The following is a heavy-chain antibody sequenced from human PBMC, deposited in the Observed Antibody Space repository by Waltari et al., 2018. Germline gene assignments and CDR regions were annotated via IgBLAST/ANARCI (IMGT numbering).Heavy chain of an antibody. CDR2: MFHGGST. CDR3: ARVTNDAFDF. J-gene: IGHJ3*01. CDR1: GVSVNNYAHY. V-gene: IGHV4-61*08. Sequence: QVLLQESGPGLVRPSEPLSLTCTVSGVSVNNYAHYWSWIRQPPGKGLEWIGYMFHGGSTDYKPSLKGRVNISTDKAKNQISLHLTSLTAADTALYFCARVTNDAFDFWGQGTMVTVSP.